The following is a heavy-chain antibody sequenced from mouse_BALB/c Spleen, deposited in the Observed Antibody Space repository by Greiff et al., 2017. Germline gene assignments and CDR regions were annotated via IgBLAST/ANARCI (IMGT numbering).Heavy chain of an antibody. CDR3: ARSDYYGSSYGY. J-gene: IGHJ2*01. D-gene: IGHD1-1*01. Sequence: EVKVEESGPSLVKPSQTLSLTCSVTGDSITSGYWNWIRKFPGNKLEYMGYISYSGSTYYNPSLKSRISITRDTSKNQYYLQLNSVTTEDTATYYCARSDYYGSSYGYWGQGTTLTVSS. V-gene: IGHV3-8*02. CDR2: ISYSGST. CDR1: GDSITSGY.